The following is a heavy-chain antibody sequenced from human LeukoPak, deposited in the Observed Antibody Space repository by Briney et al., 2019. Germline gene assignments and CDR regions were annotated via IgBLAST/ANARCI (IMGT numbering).Heavy chain of an antibody. D-gene: IGHD6-13*01. V-gene: IGHV3-21*01. CDR1: GFTFSSYS. J-gene: IGHJ4*02. CDR2: ISSSSSYI. CDR3: ARDRSSSSWYVPFDY. Sequence: GGSLRLSCAASGFTFSSYSTNWVRQAPGKGLEWVSSISSSSSYIYYADSVKGRFTISRDNAKNSLYLQMNSLRAEDTAVYYCARDRSSSSWYVPFDYWGQGTLVTVSS.